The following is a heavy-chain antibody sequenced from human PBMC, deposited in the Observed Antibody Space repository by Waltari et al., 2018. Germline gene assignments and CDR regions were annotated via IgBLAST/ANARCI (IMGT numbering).Heavy chain of an antibody. J-gene: IGHJ6*03. CDR1: GFPFDDYA. V-gene: IGHV3-9*01. CDR2: ISWNSGSI. CDR3: AKDSPFYYYMDV. Sequence: EVQLVESGGGLVQPGRSLRLSCAASGFPFDDYAMHWVRQAPGKGLEWVSGISWNSGSIGYADSVKGRFTISRDNAKNSLYLQMNSLRAEDTALYYCAKDSPFYYYMDVWGKGTTVTVSS.